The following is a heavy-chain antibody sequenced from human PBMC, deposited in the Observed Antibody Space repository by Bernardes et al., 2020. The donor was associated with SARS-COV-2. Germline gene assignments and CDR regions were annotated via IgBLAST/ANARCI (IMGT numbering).Heavy chain of an antibody. D-gene: IGHD6-19*01. J-gene: IGHJ3*02. Sequence: GSLRLSCAASGFTVSWNYMSWVRQAPGKGLEWVSVIYSGDYTNYADSVKGRFTISRDNSKNTVYLQMNSLRVEDTAVYYCAKDQSSGRYGDAFDIWGKGTTVTVSS. CDR3: AKDQSSGRYGDAFDI. V-gene: IGHV3-53*01. CDR1: GFTVSWNY. CDR2: IYSGDYT.